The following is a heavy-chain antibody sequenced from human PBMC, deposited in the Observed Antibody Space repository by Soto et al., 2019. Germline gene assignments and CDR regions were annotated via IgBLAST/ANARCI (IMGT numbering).Heavy chain of an antibody. CDR2: IYYSGST. CDR3: ARSPYSNYEFDY. Sequence: SETLSLTCTVSGGSISSGGYYWSWIRQHPGKGLEWIGYIYYSGSTYYNPSLKTRVTILLDTFENHLSLKPSSVTAADTAVYYLARSPYSNYEFDYWGQGTLVTVSS. V-gene: IGHV4-31*03. CDR1: GGSISSGGYY. D-gene: IGHD4-4*01. J-gene: IGHJ4*02.